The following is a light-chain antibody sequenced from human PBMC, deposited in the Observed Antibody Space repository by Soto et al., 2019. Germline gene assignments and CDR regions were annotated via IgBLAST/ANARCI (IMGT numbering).Light chain of an antibody. V-gene: IGLV2-14*01. Sequence: QSALTQPASVSGSPGQSITISCTGTSSDVGGYNYVSWYRQHPGKAPKLIIYDVSNRPSGVSIRFSGSKSGNTASLTISGLQAEDEADYCCSSYTSSSTPFLFGTGTKVTVL. J-gene: IGLJ1*01. CDR3: SSYTSSSTPFL. CDR2: DVS. CDR1: SSDVGGYNY.